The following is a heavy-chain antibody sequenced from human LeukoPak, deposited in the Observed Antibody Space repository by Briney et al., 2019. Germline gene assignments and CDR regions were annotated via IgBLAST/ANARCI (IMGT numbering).Heavy chain of an antibody. V-gene: IGHV3-23*01. CDR3: AKDPRYSYGSKGAVAGMDV. CDR2: ISGSGGST. CDR1: GFTFSSYA. Sequence: PGGSLRLSCAASGFTFSSYAMSWVRQAPGKGLEWVSAISGSGGSTYYADSVKSRFTISRDNSKNTLYLQMNSLRAEDTAVYYCAKDPRYSYGSKGAVAGMDVWGQGTTVTVSS. D-gene: IGHD5-18*01. J-gene: IGHJ6*02.